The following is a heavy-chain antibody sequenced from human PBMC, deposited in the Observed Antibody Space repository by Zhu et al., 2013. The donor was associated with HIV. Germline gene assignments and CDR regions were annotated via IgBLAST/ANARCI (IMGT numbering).Heavy chain of an antibody. CDR2: ISGYSGNT. Sequence: QVQLVQSGAEVKKPGASVKVSCKASGYTFTTYGISWVRQAPGQRLEWMGWISGYSGNTNYAQKFQGRVTMTTATSTSTAYMELSSLRSEDTAVYYCARSRIAAPGWFDPWGQGTLVTVSS. V-gene: IGHV1-18*01. CDR1: GYTFTTYG. D-gene: IGHD6-6*01. CDR3: ARSRIAAPGWFDP. J-gene: IGHJ5*02.